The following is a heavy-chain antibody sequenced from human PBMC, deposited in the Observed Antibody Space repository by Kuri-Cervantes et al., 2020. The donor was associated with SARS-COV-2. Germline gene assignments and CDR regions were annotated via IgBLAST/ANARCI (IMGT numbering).Heavy chain of an antibody. Sequence: SQTLSLTCAVYGGSFSGYYWSWIRQPPGKGLEWIGSIYYSGSTYYNPSLKSRVTISVDTSKNQFSLKLSSVTAADTAVYYCARQVRITIFGVVIEKGDYFDYWGQGTLVTVSS. D-gene: IGHD3-3*01. CDR1: GGSFSGYY. CDR3: ARQVRITIFGVVIEKGDYFDY. J-gene: IGHJ4*02. V-gene: IGHV4-34*01. CDR2: IYYSGST.